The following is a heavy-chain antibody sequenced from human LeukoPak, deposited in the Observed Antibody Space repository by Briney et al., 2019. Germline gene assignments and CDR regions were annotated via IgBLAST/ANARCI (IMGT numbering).Heavy chain of an antibody. V-gene: IGHV3-74*01. D-gene: IGHD4/OR15-4a*01. CDR3: AREHHFGDYGGFDI. CDR2: IHSDGSST. J-gene: IGHJ3*02. CDR1: GFTFSTYW. Sequence: PGGSLRLSCAASGFTFSTYWMHWVRQAPGKGLVWVSRIHSDGSSTRYADSVKGRFTISRDNAQNTLDLQMNSLRAEDTAVYYCAREHHFGDYGGFDIWGQGTMVTVSS.